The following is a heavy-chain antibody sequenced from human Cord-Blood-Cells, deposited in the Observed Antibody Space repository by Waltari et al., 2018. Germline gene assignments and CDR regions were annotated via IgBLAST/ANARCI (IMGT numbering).Heavy chain of an antibody. V-gene: IGHV1-69*01. J-gene: IGHJ3*02. D-gene: IGHD3-10*01. Sequence: QVQLVQSGAEVKKPGSSVKVSCKASGGTFSSYAISWVRQAPGQGLEWMGGIIPIFGTPNYAQKFPGRVTITADESTSTACMELSSLRSEDTAVYYCARVADYYGSGSYYLDAFDIWGQGTMVTVSS. CDR2: IIPIFGTP. CDR1: GGTFSSYA. CDR3: ARVADYYGSGSYYLDAFDI.